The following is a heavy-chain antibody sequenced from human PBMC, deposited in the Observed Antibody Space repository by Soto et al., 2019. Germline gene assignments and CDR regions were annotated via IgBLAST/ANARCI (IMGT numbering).Heavy chain of an antibody. Sequence: PSETLSLTCTVSVGSISSYYWSWIRQPAGKGLEWIGLIYTSGSTNYNPSLKSRVTMSVDTSKNQFSLKLSSVTAADTAVYYCASDARRGGYSYGYFDYWGQGTLVTVSS. CDR3: ASDARRGGYSYGYFDY. V-gene: IGHV4-4*07. CDR1: VGSISSYY. CDR2: IYTSGST. D-gene: IGHD5-18*01. J-gene: IGHJ4*02.